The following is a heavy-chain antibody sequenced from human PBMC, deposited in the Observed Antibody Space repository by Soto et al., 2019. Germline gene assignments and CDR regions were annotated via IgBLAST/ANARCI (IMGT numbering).Heavy chain of an antibody. CDR1: GFTFSDYS. J-gene: IGHJ4*02. CDR3: ARDPRDWGEWSGFQV. CDR2: ISGDGENT. D-gene: IGHD3-16*01. Sequence: EVQLSESGGGFVQPGGSQRLSCAASGFTFSDYSMSWVRQAPGKGLEWVSFISGDGENTYYADSVKGRFTISRDDSRNIVFLQMTRLRAEDTAVYFCARDPRDWGEWSGFQVWGQGARVTVSS. V-gene: IGHV3-23*01.